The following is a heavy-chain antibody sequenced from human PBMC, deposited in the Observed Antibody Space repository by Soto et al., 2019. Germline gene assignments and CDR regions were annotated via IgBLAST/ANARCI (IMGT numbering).Heavy chain of an antibody. D-gene: IGHD3-10*01. V-gene: IGHV1-69*13. Sequence: SVKVSCKASGGTFSSYAISWVRQAPGQGLEWMGGIIPIFGTANYAQKFQGRVTITADESTSTAYMELSSLRSEDTAVYYCARDGYGSGSYYYYGMDVWGQGTTVTVSS. CDR1: GGTFSSYA. CDR2: IIPIFGTA. CDR3: ARDGYGSGSYYYYGMDV. J-gene: IGHJ6*02.